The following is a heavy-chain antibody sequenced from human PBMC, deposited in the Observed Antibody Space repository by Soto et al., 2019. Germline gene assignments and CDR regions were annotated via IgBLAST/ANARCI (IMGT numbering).Heavy chain of an antibody. D-gene: IGHD3-10*01. V-gene: IGHV4-34*01. Sequence: SETLSLTCAVYGGSFSGYYWSWIRQPPGKGLEWIGEINHSGSTNYNPSLKSRVTISVDTSKNQFSLKLSSVTAADTAMYYCAGLYGSGSYTFDYWGQGTLVTVSS. CDR1: GGSFSGYY. CDR3: AGLYGSGSYTFDY. J-gene: IGHJ4*02. CDR2: INHSGST.